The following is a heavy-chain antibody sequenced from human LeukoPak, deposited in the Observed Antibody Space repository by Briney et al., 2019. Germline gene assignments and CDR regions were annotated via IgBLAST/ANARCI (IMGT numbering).Heavy chain of an antibody. CDR1: GGTFSSYA. Sequence: ASVKVSCKASGGTFSSYAISWVRQAPGQGLEWMGGIIPIFGTANYAQKFQGRVTMTRDTSTSTVYMELSSLRSEDTAVYYCARGYFPPFDAFDIWGQGTMVTVSS. D-gene: IGHD3-9*01. J-gene: IGHJ3*02. CDR2: IIPIFGTA. CDR3: ARGYFPPFDAFDI. V-gene: IGHV1-69*05.